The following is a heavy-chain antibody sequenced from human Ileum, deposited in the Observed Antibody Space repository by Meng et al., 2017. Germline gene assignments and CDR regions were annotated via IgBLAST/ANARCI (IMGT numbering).Heavy chain of an antibody. CDR2: INPSNGDT. J-gene: IGHJ4*02. CDR3: AREKRGGMWDY. Sequence: ASVKVSCKASGYSFTSFLMHWVRQAPGQSLEWMGIINPSNGDTNIAQRFQGRVTMTRDTSTSTVYMELSSLVSEQTAEYYCAREKRGGMWDYWGPGALVTVSS. CDR1: GYSFTSFL. V-gene: IGHV1-46*01. D-gene: IGHD3-16*01.